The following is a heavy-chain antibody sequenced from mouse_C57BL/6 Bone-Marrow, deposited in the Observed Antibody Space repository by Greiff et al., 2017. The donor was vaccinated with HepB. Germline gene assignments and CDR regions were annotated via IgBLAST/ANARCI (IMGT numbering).Heavy chain of an antibody. CDR2: IYPGDGDT. CDR1: GFAFSSYW. J-gene: IGHJ3*01. V-gene: IGHV1-80*01. D-gene: IGHD4-1*01. CDR3: ARGGNWAFAY. Sequence: QVQLQQSGAELVKPGASVKISCKASGFAFSSYWMNWVKQRPGKGLEWIGQIYPGDGDTNYNGKFKGKATLTADKSSSTAYMQLSSLTSEDTAVYFCARGGNWAFAYWGQGTLVTVSA.